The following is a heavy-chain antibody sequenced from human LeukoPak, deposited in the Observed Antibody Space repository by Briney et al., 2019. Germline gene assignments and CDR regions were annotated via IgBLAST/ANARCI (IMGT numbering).Heavy chain of an antibody. CDR1: GFTFSSYA. CDR3: ARESIGYSYGYFDY. CDR2: ISYDGSNK. V-gene: IGHV3-30-3*01. Sequence: PGRSLRLSCAASGFTFSSYAMHWVRKAPGKGLEWVAVISYDGSNKYYADSVKGRFTISRDNSKNTLYLQMNSLRAEDTAVYYCARESIGYSYGYFDYWGQGTLVTVSS. D-gene: IGHD5-18*01. J-gene: IGHJ4*02.